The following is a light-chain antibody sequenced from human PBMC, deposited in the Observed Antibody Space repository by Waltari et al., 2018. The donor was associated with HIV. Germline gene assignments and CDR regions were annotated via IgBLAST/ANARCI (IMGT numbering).Light chain of an antibody. CDR2: QDK. CDR1: NLGEKF. V-gene: IGLV3-1*01. CDR3: QVLYTSAARYV. J-gene: IGLJ1*01. Sequence: SYELTQPTSVSVSPGQTAIITCSGDNLGEKFASWYQQKPGQSPVLVIFQDKKRPSGIPGRFSASNSGNRATLTISGTQALDEADYYCQVLYTSAARYVFGTGTKVTVL.